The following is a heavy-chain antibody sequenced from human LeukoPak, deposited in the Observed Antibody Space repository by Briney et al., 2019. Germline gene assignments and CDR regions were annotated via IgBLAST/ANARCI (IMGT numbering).Heavy chain of an antibody. D-gene: IGHD6-13*01. J-gene: IGHJ4*02. Sequence: ASVKVSCKASGYTFTGFYMRWLRQAPGQGLEWMGWINPNSADTGYAQKFLGRVTMTRDMSISTIYMELTRLRSDDTALYYCARWDGYSSSPDYWGQGTLVTVSS. CDR2: INPNSADT. CDR1: GYTFTGFY. V-gene: IGHV1-2*02. CDR3: ARWDGYSSSPDY.